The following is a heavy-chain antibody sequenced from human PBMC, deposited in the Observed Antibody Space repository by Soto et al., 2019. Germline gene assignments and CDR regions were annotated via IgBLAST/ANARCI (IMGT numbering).Heavy chain of an antibody. D-gene: IGHD3-22*01. V-gene: IGHV1-24*01. CDR2: FDPEDGET. CDR1: GYTLTELS. Sequence: ASVKVSCKVSGYTLTELSMHWVRQAPGKGLEWMGGFDPEDGETIYAQKFQGRVTMTEDKSTGTAYMELSSLRSEDTAVYYCARDYDSSGPLDYWGQGTLVTVSS. J-gene: IGHJ4*02. CDR3: ARDYDSSGPLDY.